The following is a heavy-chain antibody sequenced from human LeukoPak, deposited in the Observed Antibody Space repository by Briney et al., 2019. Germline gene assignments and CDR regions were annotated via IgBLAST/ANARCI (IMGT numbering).Heavy chain of an antibody. CDR3: ARGPGGGSYSDAFDI. CDR2: IYYSGST. V-gene: IGHV4-59*01. D-gene: IGHD1-26*01. J-gene: IGHJ3*02. Sequence: SETLSLTCTVSGDSISSYYWSWIRQPPGKGLEWIAYIYYSGSTSYNPSLKSRVTISTNTSKKQFSLKLSSVTAADTAVYYCARGPGGGSYSDAFDIWGRGTMATVPS. CDR1: GDSISSYY.